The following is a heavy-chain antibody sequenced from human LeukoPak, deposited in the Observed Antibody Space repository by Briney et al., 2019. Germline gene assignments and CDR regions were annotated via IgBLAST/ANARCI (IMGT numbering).Heavy chain of an antibody. J-gene: IGHJ4*02. CDR2: IYYSGST. CDR3: ARGSYSGSYEALGY. Sequence: SETLSLTCTVSGGSISSYYWSWIRQPPGKGLEWLGYIYYSGSTNYNPSLKSRVTISVDTSKNQFSLKLSSVTAADTAVYYCARGSYSGSYEALGYWGQGTLVTVSS. CDR1: GGSISSYY. V-gene: IGHV4-59*01. D-gene: IGHD1-26*01.